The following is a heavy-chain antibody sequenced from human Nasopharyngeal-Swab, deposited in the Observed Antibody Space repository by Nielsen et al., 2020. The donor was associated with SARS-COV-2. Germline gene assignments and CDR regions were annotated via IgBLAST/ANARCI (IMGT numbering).Heavy chain of an antibody. D-gene: IGHD6-13*01. V-gene: IGHV4-39*01. CDR3: ARHVAAAFDY. Sequence: GSLRLSCTVSGGSISSSSYYWGWIRQPPGKGLEWIGSIYYSGSTYYNPSLKSRVTISVDTSKNQFSLKLSSVTAADTAVYYCARHVAAAFDYWGQGTLVTVSS. J-gene: IGHJ4*02. CDR2: IYYSGST. CDR1: GGSISSSSYY.